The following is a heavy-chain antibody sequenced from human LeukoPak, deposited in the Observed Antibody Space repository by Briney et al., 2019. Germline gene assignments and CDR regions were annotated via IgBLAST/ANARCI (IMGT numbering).Heavy chain of an antibody. CDR2: ISGGGGDT. J-gene: IGHJ5*02. CDR3: ARAPRADDNWFDP. V-gene: IGHV3-23*01. CDR1: GFTFSSYA. D-gene: IGHD5-24*01. Sequence: GGSLRLSCAASGFTFSSYAMSWVRQAPGKGLEWVSAISGGGGDTYYADSVKGRFTISRDNAKNSLYLQMNSLRAEDTALYYCARAPRADDNWFDPWGQGTLVTVSS.